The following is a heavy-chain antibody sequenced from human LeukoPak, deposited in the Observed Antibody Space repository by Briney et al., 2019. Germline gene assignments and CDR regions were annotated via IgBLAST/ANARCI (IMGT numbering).Heavy chain of an antibody. J-gene: IGHJ6*03. D-gene: IGHD3-10*01. CDR2: ISGSGGST. Sequence: SSSSYYWGWVRQAPAKGLEWVSAISGSGGSTYYADSVKGRFTISRDNSKNTLYLQMNSLRAEDTAVYYCAKGSMVRGVIIHYYYYYYMDVWGKGTTVTVSS. CDR3: AKGSMVRGVIIHYYYYYYMDV. CDR1: SSSSYY. V-gene: IGHV3-23*01.